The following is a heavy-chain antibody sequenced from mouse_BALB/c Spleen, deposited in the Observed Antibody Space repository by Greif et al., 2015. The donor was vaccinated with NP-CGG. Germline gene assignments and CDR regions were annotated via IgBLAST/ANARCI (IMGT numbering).Heavy chain of an antibody. CDR1: GYTFTSYY. J-gene: IGHJ2*01. CDR2: INPSNGGT. CDR3: TRSYGYDFDY. V-gene: IGHV1S81*02. Sequence: QVQLQQSGAELVKPGASVKLSCKASGYTFTSYYMYWVKQRPGQGLEWIGGINPSNGGTNFNEKFKSKATLTVDKSSSTAYMQLSSLTSEDSAVYYCTRSYGYDFDYWGQGTTLTVSS. D-gene: IGHD2-2*01.